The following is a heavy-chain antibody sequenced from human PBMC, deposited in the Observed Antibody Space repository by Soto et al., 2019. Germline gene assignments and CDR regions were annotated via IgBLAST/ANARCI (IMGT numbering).Heavy chain of an antibody. D-gene: IGHD3-22*01. V-gene: IGHV1-8*01. CDR3: ARGQDYFDTSGYNDH. J-gene: IGHJ4*02. CDR1: GYSFTSDN. Sequence: QVQLVQSGSEVKKPGASVRVSCEASGYSFTSDNINWVRQAPGQGLEWVGYMNPYNGKSGYGQKFQGRVTLTRDTSINTAYMELSNLRADDTAVYYCARGQDYFDTSGYNDHWGRGPLVIVSS. CDR2: MNPYNGKS.